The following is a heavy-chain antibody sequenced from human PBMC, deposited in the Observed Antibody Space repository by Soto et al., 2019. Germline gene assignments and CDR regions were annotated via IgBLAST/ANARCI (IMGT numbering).Heavy chain of an antibody. D-gene: IGHD3-3*01. CDR2: IDPSDSYT. J-gene: IGHJ6*02. CDR3: ARQGFYSSGSHYYSYYGMDV. V-gene: IGHV5-10-1*01. Sequence: RGESLKISCKGSGYSFTSYWISWVRQMPGKGLEWMGRIDPSDSYTNYSPSFQGHVTISADKSISTAYLQWSSLKASDTAMYYCARQGFYSSGSHYYSYYGMDVWGPGTTVTVSS. CDR1: GYSFTSYW.